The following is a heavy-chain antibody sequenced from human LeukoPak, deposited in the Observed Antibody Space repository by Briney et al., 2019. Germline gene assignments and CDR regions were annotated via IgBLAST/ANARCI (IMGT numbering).Heavy chain of an antibody. CDR1: GYTFTSHD. Sequence: ASGKVSCKASGYTFTSHDINWVRQATGQGLEWMGWMNPNRGATGYAQKFRGRITMTRDTSLTTAYMELSSLRSGDTALYYCARGPAYSESGVLGYSHYSMDVWGKGTTVTVS. J-gene: IGHJ6*03. CDR3: ARGPAYSESGVLGYSHYSMDV. V-gene: IGHV1-8*01. D-gene: IGHD1-26*01. CDR2: MNPNRGAT.